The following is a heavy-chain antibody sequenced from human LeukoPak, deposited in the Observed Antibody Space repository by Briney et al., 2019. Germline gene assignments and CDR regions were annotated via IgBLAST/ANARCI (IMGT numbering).Heavy chain of an antibody. CDR2: INPSGGST. CDR1: GYTLTELS. J-gene: IGHJ4*02. CDR3: ARSGSYYVPTDDY. D-gene: IGHD1-26*01. V-gene: IGHV1-46*01. Sequence: ASVKVSCKVSGYTLTELSMHWVRQAPGQGLEWMGIINPSGGSTSYAQKFQGRVTMTRDTSTSTVYMELSSLRSEDTAVYYCARSGSYYVPTDDYWGQGTLVTVSS.